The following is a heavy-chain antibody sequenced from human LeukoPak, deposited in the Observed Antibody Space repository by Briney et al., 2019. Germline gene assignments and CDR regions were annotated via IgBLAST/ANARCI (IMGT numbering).Heavy chain of an antibody. J-gene: IGHJ4*02. CDR2: IYYSGST. Sequence: SETLSLTCTVSGGSISSSSYYWGWIRQPPGKGLEWIGSIYYSGSTYYNPSLKSRVTISVDTSKNQFSLKLSSVTAADTAVYYCARVASHYDFWSGYFPGMEGSIDYWGQGTLVTVSS. CDR1: GGSISSSSYY. CDR3: ARVASHYDFWSGYFPGMEGSIDY. V-gene: IGHV4-39*07. D-gene: IGHD3-3*01.